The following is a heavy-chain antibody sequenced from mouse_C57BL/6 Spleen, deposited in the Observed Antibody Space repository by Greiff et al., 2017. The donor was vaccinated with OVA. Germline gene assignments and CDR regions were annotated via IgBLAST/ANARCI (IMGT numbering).Heavy chain of an antibody. D-gene: IGHD2-5*01. CDR3: AGSNYYDVDY. J-gene: IGHJ2*01. CDR2: ISYDGSN. V-gene: IGHV3-6*01. Sequence: EVHLVESGPGLVKPSQSLSLTCSVTGYSITSGYYWNWIRQFPGNKLEWMGYISYDGSNNYNPSLKNRISITRDTSKNQFFLKLNSVTTEDTATYYCAGSNYYDVDYWGQGTTLTVSS. CDR1: GYSITSGYY.